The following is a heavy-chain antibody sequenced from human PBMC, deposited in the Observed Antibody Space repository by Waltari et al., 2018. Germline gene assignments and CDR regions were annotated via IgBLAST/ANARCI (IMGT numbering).Heavy chain of an antibody. V-gene: IGHV3-74*01. D-gene: IGHD3-22*01. CDR2: INSDGSST. CDR1: GFPFTSYW. CDR3: ARARDYYYYDSSGMDY. Sequence: EVQLVESGGGLVQPGGSLRLPCAASGFPFTSYWMHWVRHAPGKGLVWVSRINSDGSSTSYADSVKGRFTISRDNAKNTLYLQMNSLRAEDTAVYYCARARDYYYYDSSGMDYWGQGTLVTVSS. J-gene: IGHJ4*02.